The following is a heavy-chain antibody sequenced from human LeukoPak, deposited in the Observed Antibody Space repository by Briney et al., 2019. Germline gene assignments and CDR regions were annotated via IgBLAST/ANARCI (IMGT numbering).Heavy chain of an antibody. CDR2: IYYSGST. CDR3: ARGLEYYYYCYAMDV. D-gene: IGHD1-1*01. Sequence: PSETLSLTCTVSGGSISSYHLNWIRQPPGEGLEWIGYIYYSGSTNYNPSLKSRVTISVDTSKNQFSLKLSSVTAADTAVYYCARGLEYYYYCYAMDVWGQGTTVTVSS. J-gene: IGHJ6*02. CDR1: GGSISSYH. V-gene: IGHV4-59*01.